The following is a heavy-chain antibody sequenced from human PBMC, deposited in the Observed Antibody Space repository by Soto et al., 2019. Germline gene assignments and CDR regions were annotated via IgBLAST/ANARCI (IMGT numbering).Heavy chain of an antibody. V-gene: IGHV1-18*01. Sequence: QVQLVQSGAEVKKPGASVKVSCKASGYTFTSYGISWVRQAPGQGLERMGWISAYNGNTNYAQNLQGIVTMTTDTSRSTAYMELRSLRSDDSAAYYCARGSSIAAPHGDWFDTWGQVPLVTVS. D-gene: IGHD6-6*01. CDR2: ISAYNGNT. CDR1: GYTFTSYG. J-gene: IGHJ5*02. CDR3: ARGSSIAAPHGDWFDT.